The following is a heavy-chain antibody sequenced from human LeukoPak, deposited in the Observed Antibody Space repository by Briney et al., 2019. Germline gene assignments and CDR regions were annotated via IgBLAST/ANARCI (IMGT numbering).Heavy chain of an antibody. J-gene: IGHJ4*02. CDR1: GFTFDDYA. V-gene: IGHV3-30*04. Sequence: GGSLRLSCAASGFTFDDYAMHWVRQAPGKGLEWVAVISYDGSNKYYADSVKGRFTISRDNSKNTLYLQMNSLRAEDTAVYYCAREGAFVVTFXYWGXXTLVTVSS. CDR2: ISYDGSNK. CDR3: AREGAFVVTFXY. D-gene: IGHD2-21*02.